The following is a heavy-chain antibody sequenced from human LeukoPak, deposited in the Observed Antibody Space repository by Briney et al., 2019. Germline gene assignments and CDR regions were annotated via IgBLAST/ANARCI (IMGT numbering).Heavy chain of an antibody. J-gene: IGHJ4*02. D-gene: IGHD6-13*01. CDR3: ARDRSSSWLVDY. CDR2: INPNSGGT. CDR1: GGTFSSYA. V-gene: IGHV1-2*06. Sequence: ASVKVSCKASGGTFSSYAISWVRQAPGQGLEWMGRINPNSGGTNYAQKFQGRVTMTRDTSISTAYMELSRLRSDDTAVYYCARDRSSSWLVDYWGQRTLVTVSS.